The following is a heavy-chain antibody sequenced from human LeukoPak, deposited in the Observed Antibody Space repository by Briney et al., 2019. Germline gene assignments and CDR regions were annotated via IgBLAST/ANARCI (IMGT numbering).Heavy chain of an antibody. CDR1: GFTFSGSA. J-gene: IGHJ6*03. Sequence: GGSLRLSCAASGFTFSGSAMHWVRQASGKGLEWVGRIRSKANSYATAYAASVKGRFTISRDDSKNTAYLQMNSLKTEDTAVYYCTRRGGTALEGYYYYYYMDVWGKGTTVTVSS. D-gene: IGHD3-16*01. CDR3: TRRGGTALEGYYYYYYMDV. CDR2: IRSKANSYAT. V-gene: IGHV3-73*01.